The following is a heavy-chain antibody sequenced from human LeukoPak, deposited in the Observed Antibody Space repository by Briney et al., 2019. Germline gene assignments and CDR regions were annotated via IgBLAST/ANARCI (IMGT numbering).Heavy chain of an antibody. CDR1: GYTFTSYD. Sequence: ASVKVSCKASGYTFTSYDINWVRQATGRGLEWMGWMNPNSGNTGYAQKFQGRVTITRNTSISTAYMELSSLRSEDTAVYYCARGRRHVEYSSSSKGYYFDYWGQGTLVTVSS. J-gene: IGHJ4*02. V-gene: IGHV1-8*01. D-gene: IGHD6-6*01. CDR2: MNPNSGNT. CDR3: ARGRRHVEYSSSSKGYYFDY.